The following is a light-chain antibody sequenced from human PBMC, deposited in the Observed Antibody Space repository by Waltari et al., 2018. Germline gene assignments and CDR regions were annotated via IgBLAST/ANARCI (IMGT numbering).Light chain of an antibody. CDR3: QQYNNWPPWT. J-gene: IGKJ1*01. CDR2: GAS. Sequence: ETVMTQSPATLSVSPGERATLSCRASQTVSSNVAWYQQKPGQAPRLLIYGASNRATGIPARFSGSGSGTQFTLTISSLQSEDFAVYYCQQYNNWPPWTCGQGTKVEIK. CDR1: QTVSSN. V-gene: IGKV3-15*01.